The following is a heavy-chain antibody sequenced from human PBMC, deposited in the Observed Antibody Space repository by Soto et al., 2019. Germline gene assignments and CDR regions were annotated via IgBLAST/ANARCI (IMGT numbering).Heavy chain of an antibody. CDR2: IIPIFGTA. J-gene: IGHJ6*02. CDR1: GGTFSSYA. CDR3: ARGWNDYYDSSGYYHVPYGMDV. D-gene: IGHD3-22*01. V-gene: IGHV1-69*13. Sequence: SVTVSCQASGGTFSSYAISWVRQAPGQGLEWMGGIIPIFGTANYAQKFQGRVTITADESTSTAYMELSSLRSEDTAVYYCARGWNDYYDSSGYYHVPYGMDVWGQGTTVTVSS.